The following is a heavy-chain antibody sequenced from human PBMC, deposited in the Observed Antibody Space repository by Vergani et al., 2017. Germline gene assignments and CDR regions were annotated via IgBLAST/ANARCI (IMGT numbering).Heavy chain of an antibody. CDR2: IYYSGST. V-gene: IGHV4-39*01. CDR1: GGSISSSSHF. CDR3: ARHRSNYVRGGMDF. D-gene: IGHD4-11*01. J-gene: IGHJ6*02. Sequence: QLQLHKSGPGLVKPSETLSLTCTLSGGSISSSSHFWGWLRQTPGKGLEWIGSIYYSGSTYYNPSLKSQVTISVETSKNQFSLKLTSVTAADTAVYYCARHRSNYVRGGMDFWGQGTTFTVSS.